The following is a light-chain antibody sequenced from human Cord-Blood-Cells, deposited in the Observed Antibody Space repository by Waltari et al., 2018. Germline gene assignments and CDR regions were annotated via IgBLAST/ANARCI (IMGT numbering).Light chain of an antibody. CDR3: SSYTSSSTLV. J-gene: IGLJ3*02. V-gene: IGLV2-14*03. Sequence: QFALTQPASVSGSPGQSITIPGTGTSIDVGVYNYVSWYQQHPGKAPKPMIYDVSNRPSGVSNRFSGSKSGNTASLTISGLQAEDEADYYCSSYTSSSTLVFGGGTKLTVL. CDR2: DVS. CDR1: SIDVGVYNY.